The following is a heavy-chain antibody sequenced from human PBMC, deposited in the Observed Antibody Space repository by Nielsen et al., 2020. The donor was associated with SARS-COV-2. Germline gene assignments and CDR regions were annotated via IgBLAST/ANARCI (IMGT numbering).Heavy chain of an antibody. CDR1: GFTFSTYW. CDR3: ASTFYSAVWGSGYYRREYYFDY. V-gene: IGHV3-7*01. D-gene: IGHD5-12*01. J-gene: IGHJ4*02. CDR2: IKQDGSEK. Sequence: GESLKISCAASGFTFSTYWMSWVRQAPGKGLEWVANIKQDGSEKYYVDSVRGRFTISRDNAENSLYLQMNSLRAEDTAMYYCASTFYSAVWGSGYYRREYYFDYWGQGTLVTVSS.